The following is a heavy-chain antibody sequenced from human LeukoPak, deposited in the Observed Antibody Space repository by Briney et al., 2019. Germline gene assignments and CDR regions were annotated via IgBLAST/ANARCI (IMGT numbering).Heavy chain of an antibody. CDR1: GGTFSSYA. Sequence: EASVKVSCKASGGTFSSYAISWVRQAPGQGLEWMGIINPSGGSTSYAQKFQGRVTMTRDTSTSTVYMELSSLRSEDTAVYYCARGVWEERYCSSTSCPYNWFDPWGQGTLVTVSS. V-gene: IGHV1-46*01. CDR2: INPSGGST. J-gene: IGHJ5*02. CDR3: ARGVWEERYCSSTSCPYNWFDP. D-gene: IGHD2-2*01.